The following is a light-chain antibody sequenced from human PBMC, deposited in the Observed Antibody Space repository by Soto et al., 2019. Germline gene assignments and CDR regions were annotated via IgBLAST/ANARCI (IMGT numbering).Light chain of an antibody. CDR2: EVS. CDR3: SSYTNTRTLEV. J-gene: IGLJ3*02. Sequence: QSALTQPASVSASPGQSIAISCTGTSSDVGGYEYVSWYQQHPNKAPKLIIYEVSRRPPGVSNRFSGSKYGNMASLTISGLQAEDEASYYCSSYTNTRTLEVFGGGTKLTVL. CDR1: SSDVGGYEY. V-gene: IGLV2-14*01.